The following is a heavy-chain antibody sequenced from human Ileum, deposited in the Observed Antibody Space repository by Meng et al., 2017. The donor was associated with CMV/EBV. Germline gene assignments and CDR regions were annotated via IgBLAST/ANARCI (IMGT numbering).Heavy chain of an antibody. J-gene: IGHJ4*02. Sequence: VQLQQSGPGLVNPSQTLSLTCAISGDSVSSNIAAWSWIRQSPSRGLEWLGRTYYRSKWYDDYAVSVKSRVTITPDTSKNQFSLHLNSVSPEDTAIYFCAREMGAHDYWGQGTLVTVSS. V-gene: IGHV6-1*01. CDR1: GDSVSSNIAA. CDR2: TYYRSKWYD. CDR3: AREMGAHDY. D-gene: IGHD4/OR15-4a*01.